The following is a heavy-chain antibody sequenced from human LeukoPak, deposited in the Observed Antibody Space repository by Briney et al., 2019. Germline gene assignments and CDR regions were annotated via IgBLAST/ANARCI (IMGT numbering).Heavy chain of an antibody. V-gene: IGHV1-2*02. Sequence: ASVKVSCKASGYTFTGYYMHWVRQAPGQGLEWMGWINPNSGGTNYAQKFQGRVTMTTDTSTSTVYMELRSLRSDDTAVYYCARGPGGRSGYHPLEDYYYYYMDVWGKGTTVTVSS. CDR3: ARGPGGRSGYHPLEDYYYYYMDV. CDR1: GYTFTGYY. CDR2: INPNSGGT. J-gene: IGHJ6*03. D-gene: IGHD3-22*01.